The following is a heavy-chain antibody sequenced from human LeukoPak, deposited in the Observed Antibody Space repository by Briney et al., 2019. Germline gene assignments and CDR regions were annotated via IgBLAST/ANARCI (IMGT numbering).Heavy chain of an antibody. CDR1: GFTFSSYG. CDR3: ARVGVVVTSLVYYYYYMDV. J-gene: IGHJ6*03. CDR2: ILYDGSNK. Sequence: PGRSLRLSCAASGFTFSSYGMHWFREAPGKGLEWVAVILYDGSNKYYADSVKGRFTISRDNSKNTLYLQMNSLRAEDTAVYYCARVGVVVTSLVYYYYYMDVWGKGTTVTVSS. V-gene: IGHV3-33*01. D-gene: IGHD2-21*02.